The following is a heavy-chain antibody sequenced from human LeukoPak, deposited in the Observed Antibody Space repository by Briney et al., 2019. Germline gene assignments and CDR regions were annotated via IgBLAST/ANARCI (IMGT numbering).Heavy chain of an antibody. V-gene: IGHV3-23*01. J-gene: IGHJ1*01. D-gene: IGHD6-13*01. CDR3: AKDRPQLVHSAEYFQH. CDR2: ISGSGGST. Sequence: PGGSLRLSCAASGFTFSSYAMSWVRQAPGKGLEWVSAISGSGGSTYYADSVKGRFTISRDNSKNTLYLQMNSLRAEDTAVYYCAKDRPQLVHSAEYFQHWGQGTLVTVSS. CDR1: GFTFSSYA.